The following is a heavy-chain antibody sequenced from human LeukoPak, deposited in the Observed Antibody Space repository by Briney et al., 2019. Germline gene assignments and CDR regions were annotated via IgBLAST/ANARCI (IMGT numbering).Heavy chain of an antibody. CDR1: GGTFSSYA. J-gene: IGHJ4*02. CDR2: IIPIFSTA. V-gene: IGHV1-69*05. CDR3: ASWYYYDSSGSRYYFDY. D-gene: IGHD3-22*01. Sequence: SVKVSCKASGGTFSSYAISWVRQAPGQGLEWMGGIIPIFSTANYAQKFQGRVTITTDESTSTAYMELSSLRSEDTAVYYCASWYYYDSSGSRYYFDYWGQGTLVTVSS.